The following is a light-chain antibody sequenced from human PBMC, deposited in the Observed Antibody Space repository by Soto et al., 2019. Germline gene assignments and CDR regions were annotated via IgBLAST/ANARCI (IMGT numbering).Light chain of an antibody. CDR2: DAS. Sequence: EIVLTQSPATLSLSPGERATLSCRASQSVSSYLAWYQQKPGQAPRLLIYDASNRATGIPARFSGSGSGTEFTLTISSLQSEDFAVYYCQQYNNWPPWTFGQGTKVGI. V-gene: IGKV3-11*01. J-gene: IGKJ1*01. CDR1: QSVSSY. CDR3: QQYNNWPPWT.